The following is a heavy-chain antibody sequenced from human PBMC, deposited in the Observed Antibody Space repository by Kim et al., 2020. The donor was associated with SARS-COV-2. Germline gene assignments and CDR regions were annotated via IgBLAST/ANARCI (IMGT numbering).Heavy chain of an antibody. CDR3: ARRAVAGHWYFDV. D-gene: IGHD6-19*01. Sequence: GQRFQGRVTLTADESTSTAYMELSSLTSNDTAVYYCARRAVAGHWYFDVWGRGTLVTVSS. J-gene: IGHJ2*01. V-gene: IGHV1-69*01.